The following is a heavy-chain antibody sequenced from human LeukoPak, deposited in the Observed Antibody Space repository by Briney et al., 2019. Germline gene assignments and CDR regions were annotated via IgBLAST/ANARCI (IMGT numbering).Heavy chain of an antibody. CDR1: GFAFRTYE. CDR2: ISGSGGTI. Sequence: GGSLRLSCAASGFAFRTYEMNWVRQSPGKGLEWLSYISGSGGTIYYADSVKGRFTVSRDNAMNSLFLQMNSLRAEDTAVYYCARGRDGGYFDYWGQGTLVTVSS. J-gene: IGHJ4*02. D-gene: IGHD3-16*01. CDR3: ARGRDGGYFDY. V-gene: IGHV3-48*03.